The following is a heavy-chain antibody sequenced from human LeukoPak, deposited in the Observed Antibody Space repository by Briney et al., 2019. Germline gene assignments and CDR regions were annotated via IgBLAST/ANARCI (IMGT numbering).Heavy chain of an antibody. Sequence: ASVKVSCKASGYTFTSYGISWVRQAPGQGLEWMGWISAYNGNTNYAQKLQGRVTMTTDTSTSTAYMELRSLRSDDTAMYYCARDQTYYGSGSYYGYWGQGTLVTVSS. CDR2: ISAYNGNT. D-gene: IGHD3-10*01. CDR3: ARDQTYYGSGSYYGY. J-gene: IGHJ4*02. V-gene: IGHV1-18*01. CDR1: GYTFTSYG.